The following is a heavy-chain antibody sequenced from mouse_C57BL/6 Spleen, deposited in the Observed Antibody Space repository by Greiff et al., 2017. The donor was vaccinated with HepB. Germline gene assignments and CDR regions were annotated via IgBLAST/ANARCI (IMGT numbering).Heavy chain of an antibody. J-gene: IGHJ1*03. Sequence: DVHLVESEGGLVQPGRSMKLSCTASGFTFSDYYMAWVRQVPEKGLEWVANINYDGSSTYYLDSLKSRFIISRDNAKNILYLQMSSLKSEDTATYYGARRERGWYFDVWGTGTTVTVSS. CDR3: ARRERGWYFDV. V-gene: IGHV5-16*01. CDR2: INYDGSST. CDR1: GFTFSDYY.